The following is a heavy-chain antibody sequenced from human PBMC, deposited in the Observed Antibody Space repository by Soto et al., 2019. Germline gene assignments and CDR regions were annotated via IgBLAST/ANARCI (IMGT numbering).Heavy chain of an antibody. Sequence: ASVKVSCKASGFTFTSSAVQWVRQARGQRLEWIGWIVVGSGNTNYAQKFQERVTITRDMSTSTADMELSSLRSEDTAVYYCAAEGGYSYGSPDLGAFDIWGQGTMVTVSS. J-gene: IGHJ3*02. D-gene: IGHD5-18*01. CDR2: IVVGSGNT. V-gene: IGHV1-58*01. CDR1: GFTFTSSA. CDR3: AAEGGYSYGSPDLGAFDI.